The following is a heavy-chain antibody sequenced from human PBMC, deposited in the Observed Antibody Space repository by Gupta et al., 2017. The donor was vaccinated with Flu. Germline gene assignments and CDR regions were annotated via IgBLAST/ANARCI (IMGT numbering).Heavy chain of an antibody. CDR1: GGSISSYY. Sequence: QVQLQESGPGLVKPSETLSLTCTVSGGSISSYYWSWIRQPPGKGLEWIGYIYYSGSTNYNPSLKSRVTISVDTSKNQFSLKLSSVTAADTAVYYCASFMGDCGGDCYAMLDAFDIWGQGTMVTVSS. V-gene: IGHV4-59*01. CDR2: IYYSGST. D-gene: IGHD2-21*02. J-gene: IGHJ3*02. CDR3: ASFMGDCGGDCYAMLDAFDI.